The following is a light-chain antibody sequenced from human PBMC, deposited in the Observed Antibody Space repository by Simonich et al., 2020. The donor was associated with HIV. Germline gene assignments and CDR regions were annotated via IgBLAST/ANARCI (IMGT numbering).Light chain of an antibody. CDR1: QSLVHSDGHTY. CDR3: MQGSHWLT. CDR2: KVS. V-gene: IGKV2-30*02. J-gene: IGKJ4*01. Sequence: DVVMTQSPLSLPVTLGQSASISCRSSQSLVHSDGHTYLNWFQQRPGQSPRRLIYKVSNRDSGVPDRFSGSGSGTDFTLKISRVEAEDVGVYYCMQGSHWLTFGGGTKVEIK.